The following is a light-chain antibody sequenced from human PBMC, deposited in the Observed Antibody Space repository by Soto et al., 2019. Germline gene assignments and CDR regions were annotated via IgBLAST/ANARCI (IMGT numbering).Light chain of an antibody. Sequence: QSALTQPPSASGSPGQSVTISCTGTSSDVGGCDYVSWYQQHPGKAPKLMIYEVTKRPSGVPDRFSGSKSGNTASLTVSGLQAEDEADYYCSSYAGTKYVFGTGTKLTVL. CDR2: EVT. CDR1: SSDVGGCDY. CDR3: SSYAGTKYV. V-gene: IGLV2-8*01. J-gene: IGLJ1*01.